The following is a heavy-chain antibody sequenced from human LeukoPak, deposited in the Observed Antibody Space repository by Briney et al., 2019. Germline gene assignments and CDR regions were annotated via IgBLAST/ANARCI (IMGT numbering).Heavy chain of an antibody. CDR3: ARGGYCSSTSCYLSYLDY. Sequence: SETLSLTCAVYGGSFSGYYWSWIRQPPGKGLEWIGEINHSGSTNYNPSLKSRVTISVDTSKNQLSLKLSSVTAADTAVYYCARGGYCSSTSCYLSYLDYWGQGTLVTVSS. V-gene: IGHV4-34*01. CDR2: INHSGST. D-gene: IGHD2-2*01. CDR1: GGSFSGYY. J-gene: IGHJ4*02.